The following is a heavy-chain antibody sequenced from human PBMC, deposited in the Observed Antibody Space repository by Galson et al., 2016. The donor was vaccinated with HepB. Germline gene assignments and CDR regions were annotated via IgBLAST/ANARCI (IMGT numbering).Heavy chain of an antibody. CDR2: TYYRSKWYN. Sequence: CAISGDSVSSNSAAWTWLRQSPLRGLEWLGRTYYRSKWYNDYAVSVKSRISIHPDTSKNQFSLQLNSVTPEDTAVYYCARVRCSTFRCQNWFDPWGQGTLVTVSS. J-gene: IGHJ5*02. CDR1: GDSVSSNSAA. D-gene: IGHD2/OR15-2a*01. V-gene: IGHV6-1*01. CDR3: ARVRCSTFRCQNWFDP.